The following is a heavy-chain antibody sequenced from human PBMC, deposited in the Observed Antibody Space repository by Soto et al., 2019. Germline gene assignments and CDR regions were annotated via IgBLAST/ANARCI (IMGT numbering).Heavy chain of an antibody. CDR1: GFTFINAW. CDR3: TTDVPRRVATIDSTST. D-gene: IGHD5-12*01. J-gene: IGHJ5*02. V-gene: IGHV3-15*01. Sequence: GGSLRFSCAASGFTFINAWMSWVRQAPGKGLEWVGRIKSKTDGGTTDYAAPVKGRFTISRDDSKNTLYLQMNSLKTEDTAVYYCTTDVPRRVATIDSTSTWGQGTLVTVSS. CDR2: IKSKTDGGTT.